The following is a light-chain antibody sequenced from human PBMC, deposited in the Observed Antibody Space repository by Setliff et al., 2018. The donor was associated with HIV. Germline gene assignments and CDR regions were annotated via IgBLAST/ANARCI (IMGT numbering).Light chain of an antibody. Sequence: QSVLTQPASVSGSPGQSITISCTGTSSDVGSYNFVSWYQQHPGKAPKLILYEVPKWPSWVSNHFSGSKSGNTASLTISGLHTEDEAEYYCCSYASSGSLVFGTGTKVTVL. V-gene: IGLV2-23*02. CDR2: EVP. CDR1: SSDVGSYNF. CDR3: CSYASSGSLV. J-gene: IGLJ1*01.